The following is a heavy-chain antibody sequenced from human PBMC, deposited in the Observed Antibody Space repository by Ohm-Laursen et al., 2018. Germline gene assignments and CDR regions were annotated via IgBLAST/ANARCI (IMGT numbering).Heavy chain of an antibody. D-gene: IGHD6-13*01. CDR1: GFTFGDNA. CDR3: TREGAAAGSKFDY. J-gene: IGHJ4*02. Sequence: RSLRLSCSASGFTFGDNAMMWVRQAPGKGLEWVGFIRSKPNGGTTEYAASVKGGFTILRDDSKSIAYLQMNSLKTEDTAMYYCTREGAAAGSKFDYWGQGTLVTVSS. V-gene: IGHV3-49*04. CDR2: IRSKPNGGTT.